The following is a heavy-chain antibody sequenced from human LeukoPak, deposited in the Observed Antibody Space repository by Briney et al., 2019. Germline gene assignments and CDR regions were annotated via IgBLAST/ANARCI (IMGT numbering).Heavy chain of an antibody. V-gene: IGHV3-43D*03. Sequence: GGSLRLSCAASGFTFDDHAMHWVRQAPGKGLEWVSLISWDGGSTYYADSVKGRFTISRDNSKNSLYLQMNSLRAEDTALYYCAKDSLATRGYPNYYYYYMDVWGKGTTVTVSS. D-gene: IGHD6-25*01. CDR3: AKDSLATRGYPNYYYYYMDV. J-gene: IGHJ6*03. CDR1: GFTFDDHA. CDR2: ISWDGGST.